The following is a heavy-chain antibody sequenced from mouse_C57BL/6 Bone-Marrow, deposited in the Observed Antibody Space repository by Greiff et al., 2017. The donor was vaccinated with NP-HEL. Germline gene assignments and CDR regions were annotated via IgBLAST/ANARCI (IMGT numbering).Heavy chain of an antibody. Sequence: QVQLKQSGAELVKPGASVKMSCKASGYTFTSYWITWVKQRPGQGLEWIGDIYPGSGSTNYNEKFKSKATLTVDTSSSTAYMQLSSLTSEDSAVYYCARQLLRRDYWGQGTTLTVSS. V-gene: IGHV1-55*01. CDR2: IYPGSGST. J-gene: IGHJ2*01. CDR3: ARQLLRRDY. D-gene: IGHD2-12*01. CDR1: GYTFTSYW.